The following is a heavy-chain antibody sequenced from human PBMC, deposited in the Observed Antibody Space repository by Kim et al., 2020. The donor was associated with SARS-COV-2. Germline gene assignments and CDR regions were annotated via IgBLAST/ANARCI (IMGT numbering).Heavy chain of an antibody. V-gene: IGHV3-43*01. CDR1: GFTFDDYT. Sequence: GGSLRLSCAASGFTFDDYTMHWVRQAPGKGLEWVSLISWDGGSTYYADSVKGRFTISRDNSKNSLYLQMNSLRTEDTALYYCAKDKPAYCGGDCVGYFDYWGQGTLVTVSS. CDR2: ISWDGGST. D-gene: IGHD2-21*02. CDR3: AKDKPAYCGGDCVGYFDY. J-gene: IGHJ4*02.